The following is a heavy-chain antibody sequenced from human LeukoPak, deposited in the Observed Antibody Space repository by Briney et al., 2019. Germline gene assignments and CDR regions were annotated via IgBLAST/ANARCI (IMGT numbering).Heavy chain of an antibody. J-gene: IGHJ3*02. CDR1: GYTFTGYF. CDR3: ATYPVMVRGVIPSGGPSDAFDI. CDR2: INPNSAGT. Sequence: ASVKVSCKASGYTFTGYFIHWVRQAPGQGLEWMGWINPNSAGTNYAQKFQGRVTMTEDTSTDTAYMELSSLRSEDTAVYYCATYPVMVRGVIPSGGPSDAFDIWGQGTMVTVSS. V-gene: IGHV1-2*02. D-gene: IGHD3-10*01.